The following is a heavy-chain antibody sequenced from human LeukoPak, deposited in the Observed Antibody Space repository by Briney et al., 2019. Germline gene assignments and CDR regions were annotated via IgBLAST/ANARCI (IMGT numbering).Heavy chain of an antibody. CDR1: GCTFSNYY. V-gene: IGHV3-11*01. CDR3: AKPGETSNYYFDS. J-gene: IGHJ4*02. Sequence: GGSLRLSCAASGCTFSNYYMSWIRQAPGKGLEWVSYISSSGSTIYYADSVKGRFTISRDNSKNTLYLQMNSLRAEDTALYYCAKPGETSNYYFDSWGQGTLVTVSS. D-gene: IGHD1-1*01. CDR2: ISSSGSTI.